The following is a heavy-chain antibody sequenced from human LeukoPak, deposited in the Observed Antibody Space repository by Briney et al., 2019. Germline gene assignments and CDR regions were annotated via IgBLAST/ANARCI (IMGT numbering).Heavy chain of an antibody. CDR1: GVTFSSYS. CDR2: ISSSSSYI. CDR3: ARASYGDYGGDAFDI. D-gene: IGHD4-17*01. Sequence: GGSLRLSCAASGVTFSSYSMNWVRQAPGEGLEWVSSISSSSSYIYYADSVKGRFTISRDNAKNSLYLQMNRLRAGDTAVYYCARASYGDYGGDAFDIWGQGTMVTVSS. J-gene: IGHJ3*02. V-gene: IGHV3-21*01.